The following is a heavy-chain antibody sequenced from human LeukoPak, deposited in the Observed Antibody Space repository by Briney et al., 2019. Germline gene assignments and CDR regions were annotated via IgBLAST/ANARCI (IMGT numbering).Heavy chain of an antibody. Sequence: ASVKVSCKASGYTFTGYYMHWVRQAPGQGLEWMGRINPNSGGTNYAQKFQGRVTMTRDTSISTAYMELSRLRSDDTAVYYCARDRRDIVLMPFDHWGQGTLVTVSS. V-gene: IGHV1-2*06. D-gene: IGHD2-8*01. CDR2: INPNSGGT. J-gene: IGHJ4*02. CDR1: GYTFTGYY. CDR3: ARDRRDIVLMPFDH.